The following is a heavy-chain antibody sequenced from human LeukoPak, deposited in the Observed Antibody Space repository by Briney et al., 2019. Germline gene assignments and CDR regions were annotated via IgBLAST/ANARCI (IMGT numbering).Heavy chain of an antibody. CDR2: ISGSGGST. V-gene: IGHV3-23*01. J-gene: IGHJ4*02. CDR1: GFTFYSYA. CDR3: AKDQVRIVVGSFDY. Sequence: QPGGSLRLSCAAYGFTFYSYAMSWVRQAPGKGLEWVSGISGSGGSTYYADSVKGRFTISRDNSKNTLYLQMTSLRAEDTAVYYFAKDQVRIVVGSFDYWGQGTLVTVSS. D-gene: IGHD3-22*01.